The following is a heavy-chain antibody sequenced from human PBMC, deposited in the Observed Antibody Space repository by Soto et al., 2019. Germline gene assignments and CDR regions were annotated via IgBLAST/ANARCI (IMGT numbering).Heavy chain of an antibody. Sequence: ASVKVSCKASGGTFSSYAISWVRQAPGQGLEWMGGIIPIFGTANYAQKFQGRVTITADESTSTAYMELSSLRSEDTAVYYCARRRYGIVGAKVEYYYYYYGMDVWGQGTTVTVSS. V-gene: IGHV1-69*13. CDR3: ARRRYGIVGAKVEYYYYYYGMDV. CDR1: GGTFSSYA. D-gene: IGHD1-26*01. CDR2: IIPIFGTA. J-gene: IGHJ6*02.